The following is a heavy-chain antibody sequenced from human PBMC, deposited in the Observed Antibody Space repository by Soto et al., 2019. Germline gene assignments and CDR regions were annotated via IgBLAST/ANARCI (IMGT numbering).Heavy chain of an antibody. CDR3: ARGRTRGPLYYFDY. V-gene: IGHV1-69*13. CDR2: IIPIFGTA. J-gene: IGHJ4*02. Sequence: GASVKVSCKASGGTFSSYAISCVRQAPGQGLEWMGGIIPIFGTANYAQKFQGRVTITADESTSTAYMELSSLRSEDTAVYYCARGRTRGPLYYFDYWGQGTLVTVSS. D-gene: IGHD5-12*01. CDR1: GGTFSSYA.